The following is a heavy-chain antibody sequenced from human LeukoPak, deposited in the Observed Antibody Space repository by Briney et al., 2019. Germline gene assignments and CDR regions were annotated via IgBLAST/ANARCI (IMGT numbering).Heavy chain of an antibody. CDR2: IYSGGST. Sequence: PGGSLRLSCAASGFTVSNNYMSWVRQAPGKGPEWVSLIYSGGSTSYADSVKGRFTISRDNSKNTLYLQMNSLRAEDTAVYYCARVSGGTGTTRAFDIWGQGTMVTVSS. V-gene: IGHV3-66*01. CDR1: GFTVSNNY. CDR3: ARVSGGTGTTRAFDI. D-gene: IGHD1-1*01. J-gene: IGHJ3*02.